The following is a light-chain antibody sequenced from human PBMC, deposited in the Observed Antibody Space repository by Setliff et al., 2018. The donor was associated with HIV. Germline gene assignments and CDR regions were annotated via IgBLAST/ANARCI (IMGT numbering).Light chain of an antibody. CDR3: ASWDDSLGGRV. V-gene: IGLV1-47*01. CDR2: KNN. Sequence: QSVLTQPPSASGTPGQRVTISCSGSSSNIGTRDVYWYQQPPGTAPKLLINKNNQRPSGVPDRFSASKSGTSASLAISGLRSEDEADYYCASWDDSLGGRVFGTGTKVTVL. CDR1: SSNIGTRD. J-gene: IGLJ1*01.